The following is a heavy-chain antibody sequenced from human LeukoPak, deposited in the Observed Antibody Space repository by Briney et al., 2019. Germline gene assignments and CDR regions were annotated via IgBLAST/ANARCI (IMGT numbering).Heavy chain of an antibody. V-gene: IGHV3-21*01. CDR3: AREMLGRDCSGGSCYGYGLDV. D-gene: IGHD2-15*01. CDR1: GFTFSSYS. Sequence: PGGSLRLSCAASGFTFSSYSMNWVRQAPGKGLEWVCSISGSSSFIYHAESMKGRFTISRDNANNSLYLQITSLRAEDTAVYYCAREMLGRDCSGGSCYGYGLDVWGQGTTVIVSS. CDR2: ISGSSSFI. J-gene: IGHJ6*02.